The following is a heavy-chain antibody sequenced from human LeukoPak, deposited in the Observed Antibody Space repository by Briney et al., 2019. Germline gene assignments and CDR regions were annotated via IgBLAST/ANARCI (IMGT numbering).Heavy chain of an antibody. V-gene: IGHV4-34*01. CDR1: GGSFSGYY. D-gene: IGHD3-10*01. Sequence: PSETLSLTCAVSGGSFSGYYWSWIRQPPGKGLEWIGEINHSGSTNYNPSLKSRVTMSLDTSKNQFSLKLTSVTAAHTAVYYCARDGYGSGSRIDYWGQGTLVTVSS. J-gene: IGHJ4*02. CDR2: INHSGST. CDR3: ARDGYGSGSRIDY.